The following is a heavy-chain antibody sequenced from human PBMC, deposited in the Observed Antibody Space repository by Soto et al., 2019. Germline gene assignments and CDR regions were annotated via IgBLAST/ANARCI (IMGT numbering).Heavy chain of an antibody. Sequence: QVQLVQSGAEVKRPGASEKVSCKASGYTFTTYDVNWMRQATGQGPEWLGWMNPYNGDTGYAQKFQGRVTLTRDTSMNTAYLELSSLTYEDTAVYYCARNRRETGDFDYWGQGTLVTVSS. V-gene: IGHV1-8*02. J-gene: IGHJ4*02. CDR1: GYTFTTYD. CDR3: ARNRRETGDFDY. D-gene: IGHD7-27*01. CDR2: MNPYNGDT.